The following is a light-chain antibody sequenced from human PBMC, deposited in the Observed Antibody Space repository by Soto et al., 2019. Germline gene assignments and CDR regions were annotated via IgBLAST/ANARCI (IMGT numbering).Light chain of an antibody. CDR2: GAS. Sequence: ELVMTQSPATLSVSPGERATLSCRASQSVSSKLAWYQQKPGQGPRLLIYGASTRATGIPARFSGSGSGTEFTLTISSLQSEDFAVYYCQHYSTWLWTFGQGTKVESK. CDR1: QSVSSK. CDR3: QHYSTWLWT. V-gene: IGKV3-15*01. J-gene: IGKJ1*01.